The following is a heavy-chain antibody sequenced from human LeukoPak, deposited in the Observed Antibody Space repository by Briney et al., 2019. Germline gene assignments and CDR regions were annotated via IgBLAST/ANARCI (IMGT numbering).Heavy chain of an antibody. CDR3: ARTPGYSSSWYYYYYMDV. CDR2: INPNSGGT. CDR1: GYTFTGYY. J-gene: IGHJ6*03. Sequence: GASVKVSCKASGYTFTGYYMHWVRQAPGQGLEWMGWINPNSGGTNYAQKFQGRVTMTRDTSISTAYMELSRLRSDDTAVYYCARTPGYSSSWYYYYYMDVWGKGTTVTISS. D-gene: IGHD6-13*01. V-gene: IGHV1-2*02.